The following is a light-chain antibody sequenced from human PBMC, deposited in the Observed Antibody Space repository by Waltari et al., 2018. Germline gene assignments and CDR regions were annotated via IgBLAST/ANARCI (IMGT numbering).Light chain of an antibody. Sequence: EIVVTQSPATLSLSPGERATLSCRASENVDTNIEWYQQKPGQPPRLLISGASSRATDIQPRFSGSGSGTEFTLSISSLQSEDFAVYYCHQYKNWPPWTFGQGTKVEIK. CDR3: HQYKNWPPWT. CDR1: ENVDTN. J-gene: IGKJ1*01. CDR2: GAS. V-gene: IGKV3-15*01.